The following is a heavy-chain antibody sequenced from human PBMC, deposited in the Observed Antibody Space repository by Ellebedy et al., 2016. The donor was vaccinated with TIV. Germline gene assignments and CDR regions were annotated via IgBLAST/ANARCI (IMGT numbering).Heavy chain of an antibody. Sequence: GGSLRLSCAASGFTFSSYIMNWVRQAPGKGLEWVSSISSSSTYIYYADSLKGRFTISRDNAKNSLYLQMNSLRAEDTAVYYCAIDLACYREACYYDSSDGAFDIWGQGTMVTVSS. CDR2: ISSSSTYI. CDR1: GFTFSSYI. D-gene: IGHD3-22*01. CDR3: AIDLACYREACYYDSSDGAFDI. J-gene: IGHJ3*02. V-gene: IGHV3-21*01.